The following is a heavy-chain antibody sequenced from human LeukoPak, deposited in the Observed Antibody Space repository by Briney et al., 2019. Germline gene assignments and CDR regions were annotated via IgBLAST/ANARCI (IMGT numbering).Heavy chain of an antibody. CDR3: ARDRGYYDSSGNWYFDL. CDR2: IYYSGST. CDR1: GGSISSYY. Sequence: SETLSLTCTVSGGSISSYYWSWIRQPPGKGLEWIGYIYYSGSTNYDPSLKSRVTISVDTSKNQFSLKLSSVTAADTAVYYCARDRGYYDSSGNWYFDLWGRGTLVTVSS. V-gene: IGHV4-59*01. J-gene: IGHJ2*01. D-gene: IGHD3-22*01.